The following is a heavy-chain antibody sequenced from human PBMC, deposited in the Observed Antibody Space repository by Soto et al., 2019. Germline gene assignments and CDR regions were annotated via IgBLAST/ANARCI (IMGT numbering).Heavy chain of an antibody. V-gene: IGHV3-30-3*01. CDR3: ARDQKRGYHYDCSGYYCGY. Sequence: QVQLVESGGGVVQPGRSLRLSCAASGFTFSSYAMHWVRQAPGKGLEWVAVISYDGSNKYYADSVKGRFTISRDNSKNTLYLQMNSLRAEDTAVYYCARDQKRGYHYDCSGYYCGYWGQGTLVTVSS. CDR1: GFTFSSYA. D-gene: IGHD3-22*01. CDR2: ISYDGSNK. J-gene: IGHJ4*02.